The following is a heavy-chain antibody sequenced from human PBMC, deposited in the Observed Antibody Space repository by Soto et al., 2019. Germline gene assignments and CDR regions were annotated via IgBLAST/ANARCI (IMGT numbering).Heavy chain of an antibody. Sequence: SETLSLTCTVSGASIGSGDYYWSWIRQHPGKGLEWIGYIYYSGGTYYNPSLKSRVTISVDTSKNQFSLELSSVTAADTAVYYCASIYDSSGYYYGNNWFDPWGQGPLLTVYS. V-gene: IGHV4-31*02. CDR3: ASIYDSSGYYYGNNWFDP. D-gene: IGHD3-22*01. CDR1: GASIGSGDYY. J-gene: IGHJ5*02. CDR2: IYYSGGT.